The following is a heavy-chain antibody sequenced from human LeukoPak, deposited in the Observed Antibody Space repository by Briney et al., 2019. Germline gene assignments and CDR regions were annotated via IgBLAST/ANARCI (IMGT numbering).Heavy chain of an antibody. D-gene: IGHD6-19*01. CDR3: AKSLWQWLVSKLPQGFDY. J-gene: IGHJ4*02. CDR2: ISGSGGST. CDR1: GFTFSSYG. Sequence: PGGSLRLSCAASGFTFSSYGMHWVRQAPGKGLEWVSAISGSGGSTYYADSVKGRFTISRDNSKNTLYLQMNSLRAEDTAVYYCAKSLWQWLVSKLPQGFDYWGQGTLVTVSS. V-gene: IGHV3-23*01.